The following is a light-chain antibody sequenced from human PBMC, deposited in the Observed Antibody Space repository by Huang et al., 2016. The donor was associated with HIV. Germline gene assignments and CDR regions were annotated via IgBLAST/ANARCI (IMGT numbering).Light chain of an antibody. CDR2: GPS. CDR1: QSVSSSY. V-gene: IGKV3-20*01. Sequence: EIVLTQSPGTMLLSPGERATLSSRASQSVSSSYLAWYQQKPGQAPRLVIHGPSSRATVIRNRFSGSGSGTDFTLTIRRLEPEDFAVDYCQQYGTSPQTFGQGTKVEIK. CDR3: QQYGTSPQT. J-gene: IGKJ1*01.